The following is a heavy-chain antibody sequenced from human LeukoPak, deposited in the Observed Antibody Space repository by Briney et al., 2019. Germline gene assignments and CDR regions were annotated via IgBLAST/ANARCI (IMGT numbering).Heavy chain of an antibody. CDR1: GGSISSYY. CDR2: IYYSGST. CDR3: GRVYYGSGSFYFDY. V-gene: IGHV4-59*01. Sequence: SETLSLTCTVSGGSISSYYWSWIRQPPGKGLEGIGYIYYSGSTNYNPSLKSRVTISVDTSKNQFSLKLSSVTAADTAVYYCGRVYYGSGSFYFDYWGQGTLVTVSS. D-gene: IGHD3-10*01. J-gene: IGHJ4*02.